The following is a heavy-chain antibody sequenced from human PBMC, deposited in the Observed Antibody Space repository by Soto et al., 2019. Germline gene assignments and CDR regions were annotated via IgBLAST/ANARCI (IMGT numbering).Heavy chain of an antibody. CDR1: GGTFSSYA. CDR2: IIPISETT. CDR3: ARSQGSSTSLEIYYYYYYGMDV. D-gene: IGHD2-2*01. Sequence: QVQLGQSGAEVKKPGSSVKVSCKASGGTFSSYAISWVRQAPGQGLEWMGGIIPISETTNYAQKFQGRVTITADESKSTAYMELSSLRSKDTAVYYCARSQGSSTSLEIYYYYYYGMDVWGQGTTVTVSS. J-gene: IGHJ6*02. V-gene: IGHV1-69*01.